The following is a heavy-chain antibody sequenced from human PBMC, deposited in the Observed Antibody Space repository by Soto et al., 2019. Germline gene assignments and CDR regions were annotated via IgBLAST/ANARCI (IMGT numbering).Heavy chain of an antibody. J-gene: IGHJ4*02. D-gene: IGHD2-15*01. Sequence: PGGSLRLSCEASGFTFSGFDMQWVRQPTGKGLEWVSTIGTAGDTYYAVSVKGRFTISRDNAKNSLSLQMNSLRAGDTAVYFCARGQEVGAHFFDSWGQGTQVTVSS. V-gene: IGHV3-13*01. CDR2: IGTAGDT. CDR1: GFTFSGFD. CDR3: ARGQEVGAHFFDS.